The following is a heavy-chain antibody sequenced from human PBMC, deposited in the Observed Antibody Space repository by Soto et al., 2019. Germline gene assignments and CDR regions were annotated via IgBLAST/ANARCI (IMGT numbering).Heavy chain of an antibody. V-gene: IGHV4-59*01. CDR1: GDSISNYY. D-gene: IGHD5-12*01. CDR2: ILYRGST. Sequence: PSETLSLTCNVSGDSISNYYWNWIRQSPGKGLEWIGPILYRGSTSYEPSLKSRVTMSLDTSKNQVFLALTSVTAADTAVYYCARKFSGLYSGFGPWGQGILVTVSS. CDR3: ARKFSGLYSGFGP. J-gene: IGHJ5*02.